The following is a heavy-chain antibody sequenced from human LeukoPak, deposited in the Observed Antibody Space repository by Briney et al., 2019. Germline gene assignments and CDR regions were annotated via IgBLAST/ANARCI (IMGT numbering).Heavy chain of an antibody. J-gene: IGHJ4*02. D-gene: IGHD1-14*01. CDR3: ARGPELHYFDY. Sequence: GGSLRLSCAVFGFTVSSNYMTWVRQAPGKGLEWVSIIYSGGTPYYADSVKGRFTVSRDNSKSTLFLQMNSLRAEDTAVYYCARGPELHYFDYWGQGTLVTVSS. V-gene: IGHV3-66*02. CDR1: GFTVSSNY. CDR2: IYSGGTP.